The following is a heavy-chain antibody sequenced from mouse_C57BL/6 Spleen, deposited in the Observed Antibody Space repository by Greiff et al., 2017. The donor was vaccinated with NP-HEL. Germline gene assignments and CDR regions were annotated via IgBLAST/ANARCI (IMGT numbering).Heavy chain of an antibody. CDR1: GFTFSSYT. CDR3: ARQGIRYYAMDY. CDR2: ISGGGGNT. J-gene: IGHJ4*01. V-gene: IGHV5-9*01. Sequence: DVMLVESGGGLVKPGGSLKLSCAASGFTFSSYTMSWVRQTPEKRLEWVATISGGGGNTYYPDSVKGRFTISRDNAKNTLYLQMSSLRSEDTALYYCARQGIRYYAMDYWGQGTSVTVSS.